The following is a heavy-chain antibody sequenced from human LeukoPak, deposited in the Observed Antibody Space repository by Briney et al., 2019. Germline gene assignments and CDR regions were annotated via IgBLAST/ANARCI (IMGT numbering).Heavy chain of an antibody. CDR2: IYHSGST. V-gene: IGHV4-38-2*01. J-gene: IGHJ6*03. D-gene: IGHD3-3*01. Sequence: PSETLSLTCAVSGYSISSGYYWGWIRQPPGKGLEWIGSIYHSGSTYYNPSLKSRVTISVDTSKNQFSLKLSSVTAADTAVYYCARVPYYDFWSGLDYYMDVWGKGTTVTVSS. CDR3: ARVPYYDFWSGLDYYMDV. CDR1: GYSISSGYY.